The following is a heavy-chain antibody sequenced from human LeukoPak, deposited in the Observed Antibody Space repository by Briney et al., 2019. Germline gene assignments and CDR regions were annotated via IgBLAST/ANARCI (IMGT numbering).Heavy chain of an antibody. CDR2: IDTSSYT. CDR3: AKVGVGAIILSN. CDR1: GFSFSSTF. V-gene: IGHV3-21*01. Sequence: GGSLRLSCATSGFSFSSTFLNWVRQAPGKGLQYVSSIDTSSYTYYADSVKGRFTISRDNAKNSLYLQMNSLRAEDTAVYYCAKVGVGAIILSNWGQGTLVTVSS. D-gene: IGHD1-26*01. J-gene: IGHJ4*02.